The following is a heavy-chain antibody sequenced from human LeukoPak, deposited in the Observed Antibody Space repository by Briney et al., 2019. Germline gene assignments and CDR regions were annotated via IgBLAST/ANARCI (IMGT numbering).Heavy chain of an antibody. CDR1: GFTFSDYY. CDR2: ISSSGSTI. D-gene: IGHD3-9*01. J-gene: IGHJ6*02. Sequence: PGGSLRLSCAASGFTFSDYYMSWIRQAPGKGLEWVSYISSSGSTIYYADSVKGRFTISRDNAKNSLYLQMNSLRAEDTAVYYCARDHWLFSSKTWYYYGMDVWGQGTTVTVSS. CDR3: ARDHWLFSSKTWYYYGMDV. V-gene: IGHV3-11*01.